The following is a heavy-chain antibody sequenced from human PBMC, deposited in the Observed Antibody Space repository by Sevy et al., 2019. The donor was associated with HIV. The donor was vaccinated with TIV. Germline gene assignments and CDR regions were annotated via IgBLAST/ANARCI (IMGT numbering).Heavy chain of an antibody. J-gene: IGHJ4*02. CDR2: IYNNGNT. CDR1: GGSITSYY. V-gene: IGHV4-59*13. Sequence: SETLSLTCTASGGSITSYYWSWVRQPPGNGLEWIGHIYNNGNTNYNPSLRSRVTISVDRSKNQFSLRLSFVTAADTAVYYCSKVTYYYDSSGYANYYFDYWGQGTLVTVSS. D-gene: IGHD3-22*01. CDR3: SKVTYYYDSSGYANYYFDY.